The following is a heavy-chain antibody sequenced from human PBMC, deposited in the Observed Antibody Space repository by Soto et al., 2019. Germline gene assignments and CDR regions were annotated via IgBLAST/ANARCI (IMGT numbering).Heavy chain of an antibody. Sequence: GGSLRLSCAASGFTFSDSYMSWIRQAPGKGLEWISYITFSGNTVYYADSLKGRFTISRDNAKNSLYLQMNRLRAEDTAVYYCARVSWTEKNGMDVWGQGTTVTVS. D-gene: IGHD3-3*01. J-gene: IGHJ6*02. V-gene: IGHV3-11*01. CDR2: ITFSGNTV. CDR3: ARVSWTEKNGMDV. CDR1: GFTFSDSY.